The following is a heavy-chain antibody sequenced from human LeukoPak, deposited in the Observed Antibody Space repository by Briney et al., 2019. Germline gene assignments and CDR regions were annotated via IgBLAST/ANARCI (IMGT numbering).Heavy chain of an antibody. CDR1: GYTFTSHG. CDR2: ISTYNGDT. Sequence: ASVTVSFKASGYTFTSHGYAWVRQAPGQGFEWMGWISTYNGDTNYAQKLQGRVTMTTDTLTSTAYMELRSLTSDDTAMYYCARTGYGYNGLDYWGQGTLVTVSS. CDR3: ARTGYGYNGLDY. J-gene: IGHJ4*02. D-gene: IGHD5-18*01. V-gene: IGHV1-18*01.